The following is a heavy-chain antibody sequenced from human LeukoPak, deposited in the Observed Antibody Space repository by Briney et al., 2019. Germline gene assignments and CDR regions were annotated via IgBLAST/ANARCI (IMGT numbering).Heavy chain of an antibody. CDR1: GGSITTGAPY. D-gene: IGHD6-19*01. CDR2: IYDSGST. V-gene: IGHV4-30-2*01. J-gene: IGHJ4*02. Sequence: PSETLSLTCTVSGGSITTGAPYWSWIRQPPGKGLEWIGCIYDSGSTYYNPSLKSRVTISVDSSKNQFSLNLRSVTAADTAVYYCAGVYIGVRFFNGDFWGQGTLVTVSS. CDR3: AGVYIGVRFFNGDF.